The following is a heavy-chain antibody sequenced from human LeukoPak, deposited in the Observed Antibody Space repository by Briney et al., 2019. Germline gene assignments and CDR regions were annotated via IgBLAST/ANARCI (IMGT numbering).Heavy chain of an antibody. CDR2: ISYDGSNK. J-gene: IGHJ4*02. CDR3: ARDHGSYYYFDY. CDR1: GFTFSSYA. D-gene: IGHD1-26*01. V-gene: IGHV3-30-3*01. Sequence: PGGSLRLSCAASGFTFSSYAMHWVRQAPGKGREGVAVISYDGSNKYYADSVKGRFTISRDNSKNTLYLQMNSLRAEDTAVYYCARDHGSYYYFDYWGQGTLVTVSS.